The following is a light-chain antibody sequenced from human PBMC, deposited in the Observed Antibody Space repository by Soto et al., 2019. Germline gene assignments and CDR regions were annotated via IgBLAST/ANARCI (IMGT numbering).Light chain of an antibody. CDR3: RSYTSSSTYV. J-gene: IGLJ1*01. V-gene: IGLV2-14*01. Sequence: QSALTQLATVYGSPGQSITISCTGTSSDVGGYNYVSWYQQHPGKAPKPMIYDVTNRPSGVSNRFSGSKSGNTASLTISGLQAEHEADYYCRSYTSSSTYVFRTATKVPV. CDR1: SSDVGGYNY. CDR2: DVT.